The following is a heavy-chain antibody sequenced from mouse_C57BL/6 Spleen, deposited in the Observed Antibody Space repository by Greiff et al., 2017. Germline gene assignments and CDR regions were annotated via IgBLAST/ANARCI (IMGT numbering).Heavy chain of an antibody. CDR3: SRNYDGYLHFDY. Sequence: EVKLVESGGGLVKPGGSLKFSCAASGFTFSDYGMHWVRQAPEKGLEWVAYISSGSSTIYYADTVKGRFTISRDNAKNTLCLLMTSLRSEDTAMSYFSRNYDGYLHFDYWGQGTTLTVSS. D-gene: IGHD2-3*01. V-gene: IGHV5-17*01. CDR2: ISSGSSTI. J-gene: IGHJ2*01. CDR1: GFTFSDYG.